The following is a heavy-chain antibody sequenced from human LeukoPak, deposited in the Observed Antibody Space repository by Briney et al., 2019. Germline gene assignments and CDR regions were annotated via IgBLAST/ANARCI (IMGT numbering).Heavy chain of an antibody. CDR1: GDSVSSNSAA. D-gene: IGHD6-13*01. Sequence: SQTLSLTCAISGDSVSSNSAAWSWIRQSPSRGLEWLGRTYYRSKWYTDYAVSVKSRITINPDTSKNQFFLQLNSVTPADTAVYYCARGYSSSWAFNYWGRGTLVTVSS. CDR2: TYYRSKWYT. J-gene: IGHJ4*02. V-gene: IGHV6-1*01. CDR3: ARGYSSSWAFNY.